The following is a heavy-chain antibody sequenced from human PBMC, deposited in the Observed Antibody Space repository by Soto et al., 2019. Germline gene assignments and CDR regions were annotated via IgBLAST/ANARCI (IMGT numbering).Heavy chain of an antibody. CDR1: GGSFRTYA. D-gene: IGHD3-22*01. CDR2: IIPIFDTT. CDR3: ARRPYYYDSSGYRYVDY. Sequence: QVQLVQSGAEVKKPGSSVKVSCKASGGSFRTYAFSWVRQAPGQGLEWMGGIIPIFDTTDYAQKFQGRVTTTADESTSTVYMELSSLRSEDTAVYYCARRPYYYDSSGYRYVDYWCQGTLVTVSS. J-gene: IGHJ4*02. V-gene: IGHV1-69*01.